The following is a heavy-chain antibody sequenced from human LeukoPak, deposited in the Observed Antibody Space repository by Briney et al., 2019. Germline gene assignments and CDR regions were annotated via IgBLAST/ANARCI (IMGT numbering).Heavy chain of an antibody. CDR3: ARHPWAVAGTQDFGMDV. CDR1: GYSFTSYW. Sequence: GESLQISCQGSGYSFTSYWISWVRQMPGKGLEWMGRIDPSDSYTNYSPSFQGHVTISADKSISTAYLQWSSLKASDTAMYYCARHPWAVAGTQDFGMDVWGQGTTVTVSS. J-gene: IGHJ6*02. CDR2: IDPSDSYT. V-gene: IGHV5-10-1*01. D-gene: IGHD6-19*01.